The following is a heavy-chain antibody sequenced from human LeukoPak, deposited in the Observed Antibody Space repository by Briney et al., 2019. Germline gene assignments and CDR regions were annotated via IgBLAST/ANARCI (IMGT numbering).Heavy chain of an antibody. CDR3: ARGPLEYCSGGSCYSGRNWFDP. Sequence: GASVKVSCKASGYTFTGYYMHWVRQAPGQGLEWMGWINPNSGGTNYAQKFQGRVTMTRDTSISTAYMDLRRLKSDDTAVYFCARGPLEYCSGGSCYSGRNWFDPWGQGTLVTVSS. CDR2: INPNSGGT. D-gene: IGHD2-15*01. V-gene: IGHV1-2*02. CDR1: GYTFTGYY. J-gene: IGHJ5*02.